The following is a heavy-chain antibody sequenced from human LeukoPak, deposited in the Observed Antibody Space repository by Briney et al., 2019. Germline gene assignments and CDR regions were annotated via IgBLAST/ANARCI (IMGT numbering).Heavy chain of an antibody. J-gene: IGHJ5*02. CDR2: IYYSGST. V-gene: IGHV4-39*01. CDR1: GPSISSSSYD. CDR3: ARHGHPMVPYKGWFDP. D-gene: IGHD3-10*01. Sequence: SETLSLTCTVSGPSISSSSYDWGWLRQPPGKRLEWIVSIYYSGSTYYNPSFKSRVTVSVDTSKSQFSLKLSSVTAADTAVYYCARHGHPMVPYKGWFDPWGQGTLVTVSS.